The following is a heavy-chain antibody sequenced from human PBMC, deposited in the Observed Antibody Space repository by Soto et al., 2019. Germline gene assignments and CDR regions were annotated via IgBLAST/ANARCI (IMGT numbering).Heavy chain of an antibody. D-gene: IGHD3-16*01. CDR1: GFTFSSYA. J-gene: IGHJ6*02. CDR3: AKRIGIYVPYYYYGMDV. Sequence: GGSLRLSCAASGFTFSSYAMSWVRQAPGKGLEWVSAISGSGGSTYYADSVKGRFTISRDNSKNTLYLQMNSLRAEDTAVYYCAKRIGIYVPYYYYGMDVWGQGTTVTVSS. CDR2: ISGSGGST. V-gene: IGHV3-23*01.